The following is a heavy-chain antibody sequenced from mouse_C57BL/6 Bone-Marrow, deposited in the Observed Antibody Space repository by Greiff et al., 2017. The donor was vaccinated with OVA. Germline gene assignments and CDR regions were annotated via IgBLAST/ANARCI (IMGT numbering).Heavy chain of an antibody. Sequence: DVKLQESGPGLVKPSQSLSLTCSVTGYSITSGYYWNWIRQFPGNKLEWMGYISYDGSNNYNPSLKNRISITRDTSKNQFFLKLNSVTTEDTATYYCARGIYYDYDGYYAMDYWGQGTSVTVSS. CDR2: ISYDGSN. J-gene: IGHJ4*01. CDR3: ARGIYYDYDGYYAMDY. D-gene: IGHD2-4*01. CDR1: GYSITSGYY. V-gene: IGHV3-6*01.